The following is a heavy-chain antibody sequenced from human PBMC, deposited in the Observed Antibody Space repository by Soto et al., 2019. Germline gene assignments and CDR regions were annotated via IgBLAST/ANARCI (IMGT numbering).Heavy chain of an antibody. D-gene: IGHD2-21*02. CDR2: IYWDGDK. Sequence: QITLKESGPTLVKPTQTLTLTCTFSGFSLNTGGLGVGWIRQPPGKALEWLALIYWDGDKRYSPSLQSRLSITKDTSNNRVVLTLTNMAPVDTATYYCVHSRCGGYSLRSYSSHYYYAIDVWGQGNTVTVSS. V-gene: IGHV2-5*02. CDR1: GFSLNTGGLG. J-gene: IGHJ6*02. CDR3: VHSRCGGYSLRSYSSHYYYAIDV.